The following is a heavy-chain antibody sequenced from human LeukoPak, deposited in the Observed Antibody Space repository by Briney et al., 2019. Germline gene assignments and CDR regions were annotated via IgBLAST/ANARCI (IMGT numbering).Heavy chain of an antibody. D-gene: IGHD3-10*01. CDR3: AKDLRWFGAHGMDV. V-gene: IGHV3-30*18. J-gene: IGHJ6*02. CDR2: ISYDGSNK. CDR1: GFTFSSYG. Sequence: PGGSLRLSCAASGFTFSSYGMHWVRQAPGKGLEWVAVISYDGSNKYYADSVKGRFTISRDNSKNTLYLQMNSLRAEDTAVYYCAKDLRWFGAHGMDVWGQGTTVTVSS.